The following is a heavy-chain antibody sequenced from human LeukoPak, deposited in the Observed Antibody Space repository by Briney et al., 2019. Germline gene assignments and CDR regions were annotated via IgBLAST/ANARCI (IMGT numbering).Heavy chain of an antibody. V-gene: IGHV3-23*01. CDR3: ASHSSGYWGPQGAQGGPPPFFDY. CDR2: ISGSGGST. Sequence: GGSLRLSCAASGFTFSSYAMSWVRQAPGKGLEWVSAISGSGGSTYYADSVKGRFTISRDNSKNTLYLQMNSLRAEDTAVYYCASHSSGYWGPQGAQGGPPPFFDYWGQGTLVTVSS. CDR1: GFTFSSYA. D-gene: IGHD3-22*01. J-gene: IGHJ4*02.